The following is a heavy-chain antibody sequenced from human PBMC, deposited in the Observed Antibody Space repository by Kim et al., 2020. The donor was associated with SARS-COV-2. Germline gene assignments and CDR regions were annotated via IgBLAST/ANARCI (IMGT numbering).Heavy chain of an antibody. D-gene: IGHD3-9*01. CDR1: GFTFSSYW. V-gene: IGHV3-74*01. CDR2: INSDGSST. J-gene: IGHJ4*02. CDR3: ARVPLHYDILTGYYPPPYYFDY. Sequence: GGSLRLSCAASGFTFSSYWMHWVRQAPGKGLVWVSRINSDGSSTSYADSVKGRFTISRDNAKNTLYLQMNSLRAEDTAVYYCARVPLHYDILTGYYPPPYYFDYWGQGTLVTVSS.